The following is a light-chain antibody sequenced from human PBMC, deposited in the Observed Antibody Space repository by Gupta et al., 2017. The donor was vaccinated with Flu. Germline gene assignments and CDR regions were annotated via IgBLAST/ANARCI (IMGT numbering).Light chain of an antibody. CDR3: SAWDDGLSAWL. J-gene: IGLJ3*02. V-gene: IGLV1-47*01. CDR2: RNH. CDR1: NSNIGNNY. Sequence: QSVLTQPPSASGTPGQGVTISCSGGNSNIGNNYVYWYQQFPGAAPRVLIYRNHNRPAGVPDRFSGSKSGNSASLAISRLRSDDEADYYCSAWDDGLSAWLFGGGTKVTVL.